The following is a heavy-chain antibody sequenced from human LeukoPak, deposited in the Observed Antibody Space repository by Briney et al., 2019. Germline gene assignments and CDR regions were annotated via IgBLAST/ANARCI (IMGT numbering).Heavy chain of an antibody. CDR3: ARRYYGSGSYYGYYMDV. CDR2: ISSSGSTI. V-gene: IGHV3-11*04. J-gene: IGHJ6*03. CDR1: GFTFSDYY. Sequence: GALRLSCAASGFTFSDYYMSWIRQAPGKGLEWVSYISSSGSTIYYADSVKGRFTISRDNAKNSLYLQMNSLRAEDTAVYYCARRYYGSGSYYGYYMDVWGKGTTVTISS. D-gene: IGHD3-10*01.